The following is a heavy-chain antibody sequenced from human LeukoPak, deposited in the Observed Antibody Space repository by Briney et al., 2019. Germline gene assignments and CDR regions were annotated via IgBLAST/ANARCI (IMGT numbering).Heavy chain of an antibody. CDR2: INPNSGGT. D-gene: IGHD6-6*01. Sequence: GASVKVSCKASGYTFTGYYMHWVRQAPGQGLEWMGWINPNSGGTSYAQKFQGRVTMTRDTSISTAYMELSRLRSDDTAVYYCASAVSYSSSSLFDYWGQGTLVTVSS. V-gene: IGHV1-2*02. CDR3: ASAVSYSSSSLFDY. CDR1: GYTFTGYY. J-gene: IGHJ4*02.